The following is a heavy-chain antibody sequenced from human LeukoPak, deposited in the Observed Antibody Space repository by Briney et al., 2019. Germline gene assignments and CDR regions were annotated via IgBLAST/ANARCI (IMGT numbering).Heavy chain of an antibody. Sequence: SETLSLTCAVYGGSFSGYYWSWIRQPPGKGLEWIGEINHSGSTNYNPSLKSRVTISVDTSKNQFSLKLSSVTAADTAVYYCARADYGDYVTFDYWGQGTLVTVSS. CDR1: GGSFSGYY. D-gene: IGHD4-17*01. CDR2: INHSGST. J-gene: IGHJ4*02. CDR3: ARADYGDYVTFDY. V-gene: IGHV4-34*01.